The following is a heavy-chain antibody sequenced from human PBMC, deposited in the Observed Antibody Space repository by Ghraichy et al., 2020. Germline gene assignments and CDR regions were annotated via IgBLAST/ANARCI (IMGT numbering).Heavy chain of an antibody. CDR3: ASPQYYYGSGSYLY. J-gene: IGHJ4*02. D-gene: IGHD3-10*01. CDR1: GFTFSSYA. Sequence: GGSLRLSCAASGFTFSSYAMSWVRQAPGKGLEWVSAISGSGGSTYYADSVKGRFTISRDNSTNTLYLQMNRLRAEDTAVYYCASPQYYYGSGSYLYWGQGTLVTVSS. CDR2: ISGSGGST. V-gene: IGHV3-23*01.